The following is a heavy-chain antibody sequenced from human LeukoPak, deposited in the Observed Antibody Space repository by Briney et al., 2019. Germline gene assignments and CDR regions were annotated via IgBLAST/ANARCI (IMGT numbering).Heavy chain of an antibody. CDR1: GGSISSFHYN. CDR3: ARHGILAGYEYFDY. J-gene: IGHJ4*02. Sequence: PSETLSLTCTVSGGSISSFHYNWDWIRQPPGKGLDWLGTIYSNGSANYNPSLKSRVTISVDRSKKQFFLKLSSVTAADTAFYYCARHGILAGYEYFDYWGQGTLVTVSS. D-gene: IGHD3-9*01. CDR2: IYSNGSA. V-gene: IGHV4-39*01.